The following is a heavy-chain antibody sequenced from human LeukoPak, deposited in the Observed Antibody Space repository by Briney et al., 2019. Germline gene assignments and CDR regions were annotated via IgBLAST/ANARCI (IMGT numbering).Heavy chain of an antibody. CDR3: ARGPTISETGYFDY. J-gene: IGHJ4*03. D-gene: IGHD1-1*01. Sequence: SETLSLTCTVYGGSFSAYYWSWIRQSPGKGLEWIAEINHRGDTNHNPSVKSRVSISVDTSKNQFSLKVTSLTAADTAVYYCARGPTISETGYFDYWGQGTLVTVSS. CDR2: INHRGDT. V-gene: IGHV4-34*01. CDR1: GGSFSAYY.